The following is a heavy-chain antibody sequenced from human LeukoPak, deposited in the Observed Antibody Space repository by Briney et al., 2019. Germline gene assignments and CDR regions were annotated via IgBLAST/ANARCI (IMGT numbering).Heavy chain of an antibody. Sequence: GRSLRLSCAASGFTFSSYGMNWVRQAPGKGLEWVAVISYDGSNKYYTDSVKGRFTISRDNSKNTLYLQMNSLRVEDTAVYYCARGSGYSYGFTGRERIKSRLDYWGQGTLVTVSS. V-gene: IGHV3-30*03. J-gene: IGHJ4*02. CDR1: GFTFSSYG. D-gene: IGHD5-18*01. CDR2: ISYDGSNK. CDR3: ARGSGYSYGFTGRERIKSRLDY.